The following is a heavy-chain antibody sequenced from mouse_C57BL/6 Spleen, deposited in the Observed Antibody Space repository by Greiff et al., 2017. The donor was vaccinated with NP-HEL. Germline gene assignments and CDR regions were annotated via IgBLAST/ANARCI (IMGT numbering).Heavy chain of an antibody. CDR1: GFTFSDYY. V-gene: IGHV5-16*01. J-gene: IGHJ3*01. Sequence: EVKLMESEGGLVQPGSSMKLSCTASGFTFSDYYMAWVRQVPEKGLEWVANINYDGSSTYYLDSLKSRFIISRDNAKNILYLQMSSLKSEDTATYYCARGGVWDYDVFAYWGQGTLVTVSA. CDR3: ARGGVWDYDVFAY. CDR2: INYDGSST. D-gene: IGHD2-4*01.